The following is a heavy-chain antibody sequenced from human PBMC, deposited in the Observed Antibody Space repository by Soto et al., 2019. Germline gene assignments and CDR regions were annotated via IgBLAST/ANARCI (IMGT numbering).Heavy chain of an antibody. V-gene: IGHV3-23*01. CDR2: ISSAVNT. J-gene: IGHJ4*02. CDR3: AKQVRDGTSPPYYFDY. Sequence: PGGSLRLSCAGSGFTFSNYAMSWVRQAPGKGLEWVSAISSAVNTYYADSVKGRFTISRDNSKNTLSLQMNSLRAEDTAVYYCAKQVRDGTSPPYYFDYWGQGTLVTVSS. CDR1: GFTFSNYA. D-gene: IGHD4-4*01.